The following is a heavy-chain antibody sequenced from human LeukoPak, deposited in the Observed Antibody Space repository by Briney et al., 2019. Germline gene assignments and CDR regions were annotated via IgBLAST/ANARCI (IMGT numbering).Heavy chain of an antibody. D-gene: IGHD2-2*01. CDR3: ARQTRGYVYYFDY. V-gene: IGHV3-20*04. Sequence: GGSLRLSCAASGFPFQDSGLSWVRQAPGKGLEWISGINWNGDTTVYADSVEGRFTISRDNAKNSLYLQMNSLRADDTAFYYCARQTRGYVYYFDYWGQGTLVTVSS. CDR2: INWNGDTT. J-gene: IGHJ4*02. CDR1: GFPFQDSG.